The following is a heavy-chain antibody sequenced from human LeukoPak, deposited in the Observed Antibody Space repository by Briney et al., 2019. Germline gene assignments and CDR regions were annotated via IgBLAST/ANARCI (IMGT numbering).Heavy chain of an antibody. J-gene: IGHJ4*02. V-gene: IGHV1-18*01. CDR2: ISAYNGNT. D-gene: IGHD1-26*01. Sequence: ASVTVSCMASGYTFTSYGISWVRQAPGQGLEWMGWISAYNGNTNYAQKLQGRVTMTTDTSTSTAYMELRSLRSDDTAVYYCARSREGARYDYWGQGTLVTVSS. CDR3: ARSREGARYDY. CDR1: GYTFTSYG.